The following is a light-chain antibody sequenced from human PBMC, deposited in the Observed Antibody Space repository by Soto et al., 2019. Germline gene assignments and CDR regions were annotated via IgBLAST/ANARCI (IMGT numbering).Light chain of an antibody. V-gene: IGKV3-15*01. CDR3: QHYNNLLIT. CDR2: GAS. Sequence: ERGITPSPKPLSVSAGERATLSCRASQNIISNLAWYQQKPGQAPRLLIYGASTRATGIPARFSGSGSGTEFTLTISSLQSEDFEVYYCQHYNNLLITFAQGTRLEIK. J-gene: IGKJ5*01. CDR1: QNIISN.